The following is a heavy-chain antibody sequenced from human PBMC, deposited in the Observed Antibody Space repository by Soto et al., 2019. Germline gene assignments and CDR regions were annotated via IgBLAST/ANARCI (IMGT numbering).Heavy chain of an antibody. Sequence: VQLVESGGGLVKPGGSLRLSCAASGFTFNNGWMSWVRQAPGKGLEWVGYIYHTGSTYYNPSLQSRLIMSLDTSKNQFSLHLYSVTAADTAVYFCAAKLGTTHYFDFWGQGSLVAVSS. CDR2: IYHTGST. J-gene: IGHJ4*02. CDR1: GFTFNNGW. CDR3: AAKLGTTHYFDF. D-gene: IGHD7-27*01. V-gene: IGHV4-59*06.